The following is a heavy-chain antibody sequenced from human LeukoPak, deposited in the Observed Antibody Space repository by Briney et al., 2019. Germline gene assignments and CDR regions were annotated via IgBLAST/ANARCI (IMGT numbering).Heavy chain of an antibody. D-gene: IGHD1-26*01. Sequence: GASVKVSCKASGYIFTSNDINWVRQATGQGPEWMGWMNPNSGNTGYAQKFQGRVTLTRNTSISTAYMELSSLRSEDTAVYYCATGDGSGSLYFDYCGQGTLVTVSS. J-gene: IGHJ4*02. CDR1: GYIFTSND. CDR3: ATGDGSGSLYFDY. CDR2: MNPNSGNT. V-gene: IGHV1-8*01.